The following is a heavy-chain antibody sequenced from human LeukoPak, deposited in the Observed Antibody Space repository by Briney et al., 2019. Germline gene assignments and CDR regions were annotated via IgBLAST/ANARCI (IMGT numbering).Heavy chain of an antibody. J-gene: IGHJ5*02. CDR1: GGSISSYF. CDR3: ARDHSVAAANNWFDP. CDR2: VYYSGST. V-gene: IGHV4-59*12. D-gene: IGHD6-13*01. Sequence: KPSETLSLTCTVSGGSISSYFWSWIRQPPGKGLEWIGYVYYSGSTSYNPSLKSRVTISVDTSKNQFSLKLSSVTAADTAVYYCARDHSVAAANNWFDPWGQGTLVTVSS.